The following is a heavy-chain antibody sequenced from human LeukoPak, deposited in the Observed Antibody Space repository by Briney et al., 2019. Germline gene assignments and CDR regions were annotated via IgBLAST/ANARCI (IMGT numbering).Heavy chain of an antibody. CDR1: GGSISSGGYY. CDR3: ARAASSSWYLHYYYGMDV. V-gene: IGHV4-31*03. J-gene: IGHJ6*02. D-gene: IGHD6-13*01. CDR2: IYYSGST. Sequence: SETLSLTCTVSGGSISSGGYYWSRIRQHPGKGLEWIGYIYYSGSTYYNPSLKSRVTISVDTSKNQFSLKLSSVTAADTAVYYCARAASSSWYLHYYYGMDVWGQGTTVTVSS.